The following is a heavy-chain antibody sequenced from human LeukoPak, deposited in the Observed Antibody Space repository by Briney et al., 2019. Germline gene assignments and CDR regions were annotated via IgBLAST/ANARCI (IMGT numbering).Heavy chain of an antibody. CDR1: GFSFSDYS. D-gene: IGHD3-10*01. CDR3: AKQPLGSGTPLDY. V-gene: IGHV3-23*01. J-gene: IGHJ4*02. Sequence: GGSLRLSCAASGFSFSDYSMSWVRQAPGKGLEWVAGLGSSSKTYYADSVKGRFSISRDNSKDTVYLQMNSLRADDSAVFYCAKQPLGSGTPLDYWGQGTLVTVSS. CDR2: LGSSSKT.